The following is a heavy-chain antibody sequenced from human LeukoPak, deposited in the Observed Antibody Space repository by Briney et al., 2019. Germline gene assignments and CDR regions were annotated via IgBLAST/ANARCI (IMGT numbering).Heavy chain of an antibody. CDR1: GFTFSSYA. J-gene: IGHJ5*02. D-gene: IGHD2-2*01. CDR3: AKAVVPAAEGPHWFDP. CDR2: IGGSGGNT. Sequence: GGSLRLSCAASGFTFSSYAMSWVRQAPGKGLEWVSAIGGSGGNTYYSDYVQRRFTISRDNSKSTLYLQMNSLRAEDTAVYYCAKAVVPAAEGPHWFDPWGQGTLVTVSS. V-gene: IGHV3-23*01.